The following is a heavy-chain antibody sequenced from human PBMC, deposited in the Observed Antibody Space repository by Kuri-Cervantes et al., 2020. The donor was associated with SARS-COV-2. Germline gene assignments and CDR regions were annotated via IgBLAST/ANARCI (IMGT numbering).Heavy chain of an antibody. V-gene: IGHV3-15*01. J-gene: IGHJ4*02. CDR2: IKSKTDGGTT. Sequence: GESLKISCAASGFTFSNAWMSWVRQAPGKGLEWVGRIKSKTDGGTTDYAAPVKGRFTISRDDSKNTLYLQMNSLKTEDTAVYYCTTGYYDFWSGGDYWGQGTLVPSPQ. D-gene: IGHD3-3*01. CDR1: GFTFSNAW. CDR3: TTGYYDFWSGGDY.